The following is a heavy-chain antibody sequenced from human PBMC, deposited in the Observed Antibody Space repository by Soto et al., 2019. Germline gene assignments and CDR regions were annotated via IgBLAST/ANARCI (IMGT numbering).Heavy chain of an antibody. Sequence: QVQLVESGGGVVQPGRSLRLPCTASGFTLSDYGMHWVRQAPGKGLEWVAVIWHDGGAKYYAESVTGRITISRDNSKNTVHLQIDSLGAEATALYYCARDPGRDSPIDYWGQGTLVTVSS. CDR1: GFTLSDYG. CDR3: ARDPGRDSPIDY. J-gene: IGHJ4*02. CDR2: IWHDGGAK. D-gene: IGHD3-22*01. V-gene: IGHV3-33*01.